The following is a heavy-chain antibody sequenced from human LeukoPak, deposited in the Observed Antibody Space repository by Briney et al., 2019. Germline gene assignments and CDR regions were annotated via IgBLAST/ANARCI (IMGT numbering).Heavy chain of an antibody. J-gene: IGHJ3*02. CDR2: ISSSSGTI. Sequence: GGSLRLSCAASGFTFTTYNMNWVRQAPGKGLEWVSYISSSSGTIYYADSVKGRFTISRDNAKNSLYLQMNSLRDEDTAVYYCARDFYGDWAFDIWGKGTMVTVSS. D-gene: IGHD4-17*01. CDR3: ARDFYGDWAFDI. CDR1: GFTFTTYN. V-gene: IGHV3-48*02.